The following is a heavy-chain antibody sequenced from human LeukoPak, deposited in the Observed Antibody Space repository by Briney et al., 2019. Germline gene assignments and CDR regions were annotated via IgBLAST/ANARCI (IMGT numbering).Heavy chain of an antibody. J-gene: IGHJ5*02. CDR2: ISGSGGST. D-gene: IGHD6-6*01. V-gene: IGHV3-23*01. CDR1: GFTFSSYA. Sequence: GGSLRLSCAASGFTFSSYAMSWVRQAPGKGLEWVSAISGSGGSTYYADSVKGRCTISRDNSKNTLYLQMNSLRAEDTAVYYCAKDSVRGYSSSNWFDPWGQGTLVTVSS. CDR3: AKDSVRGYSSSNWFDP.